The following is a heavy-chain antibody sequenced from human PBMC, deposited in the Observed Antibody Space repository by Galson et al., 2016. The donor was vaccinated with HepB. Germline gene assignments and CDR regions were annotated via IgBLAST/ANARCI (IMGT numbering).Heavy chain of an antibody. Sequence: SLRLSCAVSAFDFRNNWMSWVRQAPGKGLEWVANIKKDGSEKNYADSVRGRFTISRDNAKNSLYLQMSSLRAEDTAVYYCGFGGWLDYWGQGTLVTFSS. V-gene: IGHV3-7*01. D-gene: IGHD6-19*01. CDR3: GFGGWLDY. CDR2: IKKDGSEK. CDR1: AFDFRNNW. J-gene: IGHJ4*02.